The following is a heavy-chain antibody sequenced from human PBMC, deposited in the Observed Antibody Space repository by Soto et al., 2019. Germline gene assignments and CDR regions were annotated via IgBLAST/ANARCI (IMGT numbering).Heavy chain of an antibody. V-gene: IGHV1-18*04. CDR1: GYTFSSYG. CDR2: ISVYNGNT. Sequence: ASVKVSCKASGYTFSSYGITWVRQAPGQGLEWMGWISVYNGNTNYAQKLQDRVTMTADTSTSTAYMELRSLRSDDTAFYYCARSAMAGDYYYYSMDVWGQGTTVTVSS. D-gene: IGHD5-18*01. CDR3: ARSAMAGDYYYYSMDV. J-gene: IGHJ6*02.